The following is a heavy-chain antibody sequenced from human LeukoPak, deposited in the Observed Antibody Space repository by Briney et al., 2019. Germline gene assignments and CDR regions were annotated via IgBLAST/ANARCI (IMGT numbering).Heavy chain of an antibody. CDR3: ARLNSHQLRPRFDY. CDR2: IYTSGTT. Sequence: PSQTLFLTCTVSGGSISSGGYYWSWIRQPAGKGLEWIGRIYTSGTTNYNPSLKSRVTISVDTSKNRFSLRLNSVTAADTAVYYCARLNSHQLRPRFDYWGQGTLVTVSS. J-gene: IGHJ4*02. CDR1: GGSISSGGYY. V-gene: IGHV4-61*02. D-gene: IGHD2-2*01.